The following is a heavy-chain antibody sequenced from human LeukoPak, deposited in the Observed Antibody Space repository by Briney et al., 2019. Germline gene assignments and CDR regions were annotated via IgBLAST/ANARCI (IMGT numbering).Heavy chain of an antibody. J-gene: IGHJ4*02. CDR3: ARGRAAADFDY. D-gene: IGHD6-13*01. CDR2: ISSSSSYI. Sequence: GGSLRLSCAASGFTFSSYAMNWVRQAPGKGLEWVSSISSSSSYIYYADSVKGRFTISRDNAKNSLYLQMNSLRAEDTAVYYCARGRAAADFDYWGQGTLVTVSS. CDR1: GFTFSSYA. V-gene: IGHV3-21*01.